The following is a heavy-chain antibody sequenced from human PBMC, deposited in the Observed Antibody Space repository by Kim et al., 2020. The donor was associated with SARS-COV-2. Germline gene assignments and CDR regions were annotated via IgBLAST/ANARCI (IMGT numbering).Heavy chain of an antibody. D-gene: IGHD5-12*01. J-gene: IGHJ6*02. V-gene: IGHV3-30*07. Sequence: VKGRFTISVDNSKNTLYLQMNSLRAEDTAVYYCARVWGGYDNYYYYGMDVWGQGTTVTVSS. CDR3: ARVWGGYDNYYYYGMDV.